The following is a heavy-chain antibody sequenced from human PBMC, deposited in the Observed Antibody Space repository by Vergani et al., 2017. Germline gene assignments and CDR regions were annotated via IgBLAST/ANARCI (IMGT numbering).Heavy chain of an antibody. Sequence: EVQLVESGGGLVQPGGSLRLSCSASGFTFSSYAMHWVRQAPGKGLEYVSAISSNGGSTYYADSVKGRFTISRDNSKNTLYLQMSSLRAEDTAVYYCARGSLIGWYPFDYWGQGTLVTVSS. CDR1: GFTFSSYA. CDR3: ARGSLIGWYPFDY. D-gene: IGHD6-19*01. CDR2: ISSNGGST. J-gene: IGHJ4*02. V-gene: IGHV3-64D*06.